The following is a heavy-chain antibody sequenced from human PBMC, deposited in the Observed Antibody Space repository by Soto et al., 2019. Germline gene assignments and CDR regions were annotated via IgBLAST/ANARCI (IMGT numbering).Heavy chain of an antibody. D-gene: IGHD3-22*01. CDR3: ASEYDSSGYYYYY. V-gene: IGHV4-34*01. J-gene: IGHJ4*02. CDR1: GGSFSGYY. CDR2: INHSGST. Sequence: SETLSLTCAVYGGSFSGYYWSWIRQPPGKGLEWIGEINHSGSTNYNPSLKSRVTISVDTSKNQFSLKLSSVTAADAAVYYCASEYDSSGYYYYYWGQGTLVTVSS.